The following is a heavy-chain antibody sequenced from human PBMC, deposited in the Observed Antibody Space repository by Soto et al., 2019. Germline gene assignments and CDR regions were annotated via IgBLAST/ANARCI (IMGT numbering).Heavy chain of an antibody. V-gene: IGHV3-73*01. J-gene: IGHJ3*02. D-gene: IGHD3-16*02. CDR2: IRSKTNSYAT. CDR3: TSNFWELSFPRAFDI. Sequence: EVQLVESGGGLVQPGGSLKLSCAASGFTVSGSAVHWVRQASGKGLEWVGRIRSKTNSYATAYAASVKGRFTISRDDSKNTAYLQMNSLITEDTAVYYCTSNFWELSFPRAFDIWGQATIVTVSS. CDR1: GFTVSGSA.